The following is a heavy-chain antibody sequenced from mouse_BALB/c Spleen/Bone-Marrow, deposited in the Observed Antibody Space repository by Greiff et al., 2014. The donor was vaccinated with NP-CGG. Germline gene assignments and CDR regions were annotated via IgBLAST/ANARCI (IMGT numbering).Heavy chain of an antibody. CDR3: NARGDYDFDYFDY. V-gene: IGHV14-4*02. D-gene: IGHD2-4*01. CDR2: IDPENGDT. J-gene: IGHJ2*01. CDR1: GFNIKDYY. Sequence: EVKVEESGAELVRSGASVKLSCTASGFNIKDYYMHWVKQRPEQGLEWIGWIDPENGDTEYAPKFQGEATMTADTSSNTAYLQLSSLTSEDTAVYYCNARGDYDFDYFDYWGQGTTLTVSS.